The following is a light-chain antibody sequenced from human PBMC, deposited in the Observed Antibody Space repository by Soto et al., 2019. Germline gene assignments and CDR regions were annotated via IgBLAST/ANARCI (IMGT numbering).Light chain of an antibody. V-gene: IGLV2-8*01. Sequence: SVLTQPPSESGSPGQSVNISCIGTSSDVGRYNYVSWYQHHPGKAPKLIIYEVTKRPSGVPDRFSGSKSGNTASLTVSGLQADDEADYYCNSYVGSNNYVFGTGIKVAVL. CDR3: NSYVGSNNYV. CDR1: SSDVGRYNY. J-gene: IGLJ1*01. CDR2: EVT.